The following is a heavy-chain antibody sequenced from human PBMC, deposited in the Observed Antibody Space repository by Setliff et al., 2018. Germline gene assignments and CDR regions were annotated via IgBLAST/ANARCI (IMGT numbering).Heavy chain of an antibody. J-gene: IGHJ4*02. D-gene: IGHD2-21*01. CDR1: GFTFDDYT. CDR2: ISGSGGST. CDR3: ATVYCVFTNCHKGRLDY. V-gene: IGHV3-23*01. Sequence: GGSLRLSCAASGFTFDDYTMHWVRQAPGKGLEWVSAISGSGGSTYYADSVKGRFTISRDNSRNTLYLQMNSLRVEDTAIYYCATVYCVFTNCHKGRLDYWGQGTLVTVSS.